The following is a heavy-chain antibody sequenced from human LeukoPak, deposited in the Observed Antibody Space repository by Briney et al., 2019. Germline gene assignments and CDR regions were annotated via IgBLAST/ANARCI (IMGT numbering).Heavy chain of an antibody. D-gene: IGHD2-15*01. Sequence: SVKVSCKASGGTFISYAISWVRQAPGQGLEWMGGIIPIFGTANYAQKFQGRVTITADESTSTAYMELSSLRSEDTAVYYCARGGVSADYYYGMDVWGQGTTVTVSS. CDR3: ARGGVSADYYYGMDV. CDR1: GGTFISYA. CDR2: IIPIFGTA. J-gene: IGHJ6*02. V-gene: IGHV1-69*01.